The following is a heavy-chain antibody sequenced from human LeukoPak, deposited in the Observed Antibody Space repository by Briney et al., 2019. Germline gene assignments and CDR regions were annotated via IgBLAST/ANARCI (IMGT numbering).Heavy chain of an antibody. CDR3: ARSPRDGYHDAFDI. Sequence: GESLKISCKGSGYSFTTNWIGWVRQMPWKGLEWMGIIYPSDSETRYSPSFQGQVTISADKSISTAYLQWGSLKASDTAMYYCARSPRDGYHDAFDIWGQGTMVTVSS. D-gene: IGHD5-24*01. V-gene: IGHV5-51*01. CDR2: IYPSDSET. CDR1: GYSFTTNW. J-gene: IGHJ3*02.